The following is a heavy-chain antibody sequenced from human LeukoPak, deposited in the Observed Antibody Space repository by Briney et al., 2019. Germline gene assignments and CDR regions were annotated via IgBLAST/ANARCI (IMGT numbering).Heavy chain of an antibody. V-gene: IGHV5-51*01. CDR3: ARQGAGASHYDDTGLPRGAFDV. J-gene: IGHJ3*01. D-gene: IGHD3-22*01. CDR1: GYRFTNYW. Sequence: GESLKISCKFSGYRFTNYWIAWVRQRPGKGLDFMGIILPDDSDTRYNPSFRGQVTISVDKPINTAYLQWNSLKASDTAIYYCARQGAGASHYDDTGLPRGAFDVWGQGTRLTVSS. CDR2: ILPDDSDT.